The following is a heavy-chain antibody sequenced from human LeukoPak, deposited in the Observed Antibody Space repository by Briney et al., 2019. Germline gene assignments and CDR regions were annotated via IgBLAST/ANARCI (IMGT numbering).Heavy chain of an antibody. CDR3: AKDPRGVVVVITTFADY. D-gene: IGHD3-22*01. Sequence: HPGRSLRLSCAASGFTFSSYAMHWVRQAPGKGLEWVAVISYDGSNKYYADSVKGRFTISRDNSKNTLYLQMNSLRAEDTAVYYCAKDPRGVVVVITTFADYWGQGTLVTVSS. CDR2: ISYDGSNK. V-gene: IGHV3-30*04. CDR1: GFTFSSYA. J-gene: IGHJ4*02.